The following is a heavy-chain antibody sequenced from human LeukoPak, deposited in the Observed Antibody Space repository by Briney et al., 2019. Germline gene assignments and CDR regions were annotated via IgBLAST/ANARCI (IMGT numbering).Heavy chain of an antibody. D-gene: IGHD6-6*01. CDR3: ARRYSSSFDAFDI. J-gene: IGHJ3*02. V-gene: IGHV5-51*01. Sequence: GESLQISCKGSGSSFTTYWIAWVRQLPGKGLEWMGIIYPGDSDTRYSPSFQGQVTMSADKSISTAYLQWSSLKASDTAMYYCARRYSSSFDAFDIWGQGTMVTVSS. CDR1: GSSFTTYW. CDR2: IYPGDSDT.